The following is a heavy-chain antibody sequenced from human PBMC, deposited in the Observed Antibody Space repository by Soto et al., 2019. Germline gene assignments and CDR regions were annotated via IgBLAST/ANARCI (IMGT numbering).Heavy chain of an antibody. Sequence: QLQLQESGSGLVKPSQTLSLTCAVSGGSISSGGYSWSWIRQPPGKGLEWIGYIYHSGSTYYTPSLKRRVTIWVDRFKNQFSRKLSSVTAADTAVYYWAGGRASFPGLQNNWFDPWGKGSLVTVSS. V-gene: IGHV4-30-2*01. CDR3: AGGRASFPGLQNNWFDP. CDR1: GGSISSGGYS. D-gene: IGHD4-4*01. J-gene: IGHJ5*02. CDR2: IYHSGST.